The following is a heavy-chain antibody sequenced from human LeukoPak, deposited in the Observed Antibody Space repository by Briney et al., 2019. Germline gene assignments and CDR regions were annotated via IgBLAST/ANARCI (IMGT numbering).Heavy chain of an antibody. V-gene: IGHV3-23*01. Sequence: PGGSLRLPCAASGFTFSSYAMSWVRQAPGKGLEWVSAISGSGGSTCYADSVKGRFTISRDNSKNTLYLQMNSLRAEDTAVYYCAKDLASGDFGLDYWGQGTLVTVSS. D-gene: IGHD2-21*02. CDR3: AKDLASGDFGLDY. CDR1: GFTFSSYA. CDR2: ISGSGGST. J-gene: IGHJ4*02.